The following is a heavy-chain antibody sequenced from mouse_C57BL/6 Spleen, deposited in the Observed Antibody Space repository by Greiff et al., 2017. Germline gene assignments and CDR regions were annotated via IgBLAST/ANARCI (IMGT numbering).Heavy chain of an antibody. CDR3: ARGGYYGSDWYFDV. Sequence: EVHLVESGGGLVKPGGSLKLSCAASGSTFSDYGMHWVRQAPEKGLEWVAYISSGSSTIYYADTVKGRFTISRDNAKNTLFLQMTSLRSEDTAMYYCARGGYYGSDWYFDVWGTGTTVTVSS. CDR2: ISSGSSTI. J-gene: IGHJ1*03. D-gene: IGHD1-1*01. V-gene: IGHV5-17*01. CDR1: GSTFSDYG.